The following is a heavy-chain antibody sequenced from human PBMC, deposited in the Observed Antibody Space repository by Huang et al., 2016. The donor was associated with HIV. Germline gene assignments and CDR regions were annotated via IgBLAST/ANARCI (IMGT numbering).Heavy chain of an antibody. CDR2: ISGGNVST. V-gene: IGHV1-18*04. Sequence: QIHLVQSGPEVKQPGASVKVSCKASGYKFHIYEITWVRQTHGQGLAWVGWISGGNVSTRFAHTLQDRLTMTTNVSTSTAYLELRGLRLDDTAVYYCAGTKGDFDFWGQGALVTVSS. D-gene: IGHD3-16*01. CDR1: GYKFHIYE. J-gene: IGHJ4*02. CDR3: AGTKGDFDF.